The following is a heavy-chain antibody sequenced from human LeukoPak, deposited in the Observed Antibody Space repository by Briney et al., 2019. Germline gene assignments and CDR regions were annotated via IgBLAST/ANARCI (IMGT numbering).Heavy chain of an antibody. V-gene: IGHV4-59*08. Sequence: SETLSLTCTVAGGSISSYYWSWIRQPPGKGLEWIGYIYYSGSTNYNPSLKSRVTISVDTSKNQFSLKLSSVTAADTAVYYCARRGYCSGGSCYSFDYWGQGTLVTVSS. CDR2: IYYSGST. J-gene: IGHJ4*02. D-gene: IGHD2-15*01. CDR3: ARRGYCSGGSCYSFDY. CDR1: GGSISSYY.